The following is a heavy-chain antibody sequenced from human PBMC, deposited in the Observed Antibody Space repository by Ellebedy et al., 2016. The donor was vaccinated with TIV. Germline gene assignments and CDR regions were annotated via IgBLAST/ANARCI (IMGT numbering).Heavy chain of an antibody. Sequence: AASVKVSCKASGGTFSSYAISWVRQAPGQGLEWMGGIIPIFGTANYAQKFQGRVTITADESTSTAYMELSSLRSEDTAVYYCARDCSSTSCYNYYYYGMDVWGQGTTVTVSS. J-gene: IGHJ6*02. D-gene: IGHD2-2*02. CDR3: ARDCSSTSCYNYYYYGMDV. CDR2: IIPIFGTA. V-gene: IGHV1-69*13. CDR1: GGTFSSYA.